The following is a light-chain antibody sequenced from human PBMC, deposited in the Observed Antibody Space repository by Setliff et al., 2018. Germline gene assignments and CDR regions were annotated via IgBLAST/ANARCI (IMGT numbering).Light chain of an antibody. V-gene: IGLV2-23*02. CDR1: SSDVGAYNY. Sequence: QSALTQPASVSGSPGQSITISCTGTSSDVGAYNYVSWYQQHTGKAPKLIIYDVSKRPSGVSNRFSGSKSVNTASLTISGLQAEDEGDYYCYSYAGGDTYAIFGGGTKGTVL. J-gene: IGLJ2*01. CDR2: DVS. CDR3: YSYAGGDTYAI.